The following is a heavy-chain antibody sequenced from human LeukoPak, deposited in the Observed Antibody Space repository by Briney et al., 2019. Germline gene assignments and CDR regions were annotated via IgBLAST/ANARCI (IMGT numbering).Heavy chain of an antibody. Sequence: GGSLRLSCAASGFTFDDYAMHWVRQAPGKGLEGVSGISWNSDNIAYADSVKGRFTISRDNAKNSLYLQMNSLRVEDTALYYCAKGGIHRGYYYYYMDVWGKGTTVIISS. D-gene: IGHD6-13*01. CDR2: ISWNSDNI. V-gene: IGHV3-9*01. J-gene: IGHJ6*03. CDR1: GFTFDDYA. CDR3: AKGGIHRGYYYYYMDV.